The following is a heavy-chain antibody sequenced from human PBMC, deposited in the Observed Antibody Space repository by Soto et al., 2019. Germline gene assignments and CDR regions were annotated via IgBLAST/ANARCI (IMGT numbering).Heavy chain of an antibody. V-gene: IGHV6-1*01. CDR1: WDRVSSNSAA. J-gene: IGHJ5*02. CDR2: TYYRSKWYN. CDR3: ARVHDYYGSGSYYILQRRTWFDP. D-gene: IGHD3-10*01. Sequence: PSQALSRTCSISWDRVSSNSAAWNWIRPSPSRGLEGLGRTYYRSKWYNDYAVSVKSRITINPDTSKNQFSLQLNSVTPEDTAVYSCARVHDYYGSGSYYILQRRTWFDPRGQGTLVTVSS.